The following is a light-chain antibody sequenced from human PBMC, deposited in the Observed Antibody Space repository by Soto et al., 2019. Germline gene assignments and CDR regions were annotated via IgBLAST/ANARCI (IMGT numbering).Light chain of an antibody. Sequence: SVLTQPPSASGTPGQRVTISCSGSISNIGSNTVNWYQQLPGTAPKLLIYSNNQRPSGVPDRFSGSKSGTSASLAISGLQSEDEADYYCAAWDDSLNGFYVFGTGTKLT. CDR2: SNN. J-gene: IGLJ1*01. V-gene: IGLV1-44*01. CDR1: ISNIGSNT. CDR3: AAWDDSLNGFYV.